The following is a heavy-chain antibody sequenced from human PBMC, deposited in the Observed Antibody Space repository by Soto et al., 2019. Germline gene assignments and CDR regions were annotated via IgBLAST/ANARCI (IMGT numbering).Heavy chain of an antibody. Sequence: QVQLVQSGAEVKKPGSSVKVSCKASGGTFSSYAISWVRQAPGQGLEWMEGIIPIFGTANYAQKFQGRVTITADESTSTAYMELSSLRSEDTAVYYCARGLSPDILPPNYYGMDVWGQGTTVTVSS. CDR1: GGTFSSYA. J-gene: IGHJ6*02. D-gene: IGHD2-21*01. CDR2: IIPIFGTA. V-gene: IGHV1-69*01. CDR3: ARGLSPDILPPNYYGMDV.